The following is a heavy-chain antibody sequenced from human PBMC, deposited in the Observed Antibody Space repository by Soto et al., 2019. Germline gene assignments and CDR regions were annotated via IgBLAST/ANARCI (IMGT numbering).Heavy chain of an antibody. J-gene: IGHJ4*02. Sequence: GGSLRLSCAASGFTFSSYWMHWVRQAPGKGLVWVSRINSDGSSTSYADSVKGRFTISRDNAKNTLYLQMNSLRAEDTAVYYCARFSGSGSYYGFDYWGQGTLVTVTS. CDR3: ARFSGSGSYYGFDY. CDR1: GFTFSSYW. V-gene: IGHV3-74*01. CDR2: INSDGSST. D-gene: IGHD3-10*01.